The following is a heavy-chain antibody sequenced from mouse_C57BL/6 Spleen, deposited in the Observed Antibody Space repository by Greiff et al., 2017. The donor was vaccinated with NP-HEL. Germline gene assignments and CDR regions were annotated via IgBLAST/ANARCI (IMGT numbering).Heavy chain of an antibody. D-gene: IGHD2-4*01. J-gene: IGHJ3*01. CDR1: GYSFTGYY. Sequence: VQLQQSGPELVKPGASVKISCKASGYSFTGYYMNWVKQSPEKSLEWIGAINPSTGGTTYNQKFKAKATLTVDKSSSTAYMQLKSLTSEDSAVYYCARRDYDYDDGFAYWGQGTLVTVSA. V-gene: IGHV1-42*01. CDR3: ARRDYDYDDGFAY. CDR2: INPSTGGT.